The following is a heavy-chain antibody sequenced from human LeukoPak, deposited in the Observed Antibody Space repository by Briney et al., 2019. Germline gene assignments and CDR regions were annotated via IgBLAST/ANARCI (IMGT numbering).Heavy chain of an antibody. CDR1: GITFSSYS. CDR3: ARGGLSIMGY. CDR2: ISSSGSTK. Sequence: GGSLRLSCGASGITFSSYSMNWVRQAPGKGLEWVSYISSSGSTKYYADSVKGRFTISRDNARNSLYLQMNSLRAEDTAVYFCARGGLSIMGYWGQGALVTVSS. V-gene: IGHV3-48*01. D-gene: IGHD2/OR15-2a*01. J-gene: IGHJ4*02.